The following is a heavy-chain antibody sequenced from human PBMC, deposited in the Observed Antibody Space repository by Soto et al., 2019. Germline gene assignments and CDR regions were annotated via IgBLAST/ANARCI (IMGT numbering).Heavy chain of an antibody. J-gene: IGHJ4*02. V-gene: IGHV4-4*02. CDR3: AKDGPAGRDFRY. CDR2: IYHGGKI. Sequence: QVHLQESGPGLVKPSGTLSLTCAVSGGSISTPNWWTWVRQAPGKGLEWIGEIYHGGKINYNPSLQSRVTISVDKSHHHFSLNLTSVTAADTAVYYCAKDGPAGRDFRYWGQGTLVTVSS. D-gene: IGHD3-3*01. CDR1: GGSISTPNW.